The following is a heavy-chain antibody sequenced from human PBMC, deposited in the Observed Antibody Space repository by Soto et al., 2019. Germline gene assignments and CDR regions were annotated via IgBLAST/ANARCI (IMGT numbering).Heavy chain of an antibody. CDR3: ARRGSGSYYDY. V-gene: IGHV3-23*01. CDR1: GFTFSSYA. D-gene: IGHD1-26*01. J-gene: IGHJ4*02. CDR2: ISGSGDST. Sequence: EVQLLESGGGLVQPGGSLRLSCAASGFTFSSYAMRWVRQAPVKGLEWVSAISGSGDSTYYADSVKGRFTISRDNSKHTLYLQMNSLRAEDTAVYYCARRGSGSYYDYGGQGTLVTVSS.